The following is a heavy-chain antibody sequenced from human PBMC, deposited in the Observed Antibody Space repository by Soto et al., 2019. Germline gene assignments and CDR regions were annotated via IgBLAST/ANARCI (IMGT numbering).Heavy chain of an antibody. D-gene: IGHD2-2*03. Sequence: QVQLQESGPGLVKPSQTLSLTCTVSGGSISSGGYYWSWIRQHPGKGLEWIGYIYYRGSTYYNPYLKSRVTISGDTSKNPFSLKLSSVTAADTAVYYCARGGYCSSTRCYWEGLNWFDPWGQGTLVTVSS. CDR2: IYYRGST. J-gene: IGHJ5*02. V-gene: IGHV4-31*03. CDR3: ARGGYCSSTRCYWEGLNWFDP. CDR1: GGSISSGGYY.